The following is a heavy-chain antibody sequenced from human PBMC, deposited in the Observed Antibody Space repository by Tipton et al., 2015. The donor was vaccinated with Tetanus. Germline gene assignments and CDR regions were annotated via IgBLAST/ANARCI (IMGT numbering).Heavy chain of an antibody. CDR2: INHSGST. CDR3: ARGLSKKKRITMVRGVSNWFDP. Sequence: TLSLTCAVYGGSFSGYYWSWIRQPPGKGLEWIGEINHSGSTNYNPSLKSRVTISVDTSKNQFSRKLSSVTAADTAVYYCARGLSKKKRITMVRGVSNWFDPWGQGTLVTVSS. CDR1: GGSFSGYY. J-gene: IGHJ5*02. V-gene: IGHV4-34*01. D-gene: IGHD3-10*01.